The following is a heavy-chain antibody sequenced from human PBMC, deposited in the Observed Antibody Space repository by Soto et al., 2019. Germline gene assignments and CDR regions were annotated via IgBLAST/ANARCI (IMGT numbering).Heavy chain of an antibody. Sequence: PSENLSLTCTVSGGSISGHYWGWIRQPPGKAPEWIGQIFYSGGTNYNLSLDGRVTLSVDTSKSQFSLKLSSMTAADTAVYYCARAGGNFDPWGQGTLVTVSS. V-gene: IGHV4-59*11. CDR1: GGSISGHY. CDR2: IFYSGGT. CDR3: ARAGGNFDP. J-gene: IGHJ5*02.